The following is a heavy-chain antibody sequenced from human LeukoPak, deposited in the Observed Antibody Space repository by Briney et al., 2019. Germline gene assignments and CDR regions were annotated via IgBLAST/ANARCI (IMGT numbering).Heavy chain of an antibody. J-gene: IGHJ3*02. CDR1: GFTFSSYA. D-gene: IGHD2-15*01. Sequence: LRLSCAASGFTFSSYAMSWVRQAPGKGLEWIGYIYPGGSTNYNPSLKSRVTISVDRSKNQFSLKLNSVTAADTAVYYCARAGDLIVVTMGAFDIWGQGTMVTVSS. V-gene: IGHV4-30-2*01. CDR3: ARAGDLIVVTMGAFDI. CDR2: IYPGGST.